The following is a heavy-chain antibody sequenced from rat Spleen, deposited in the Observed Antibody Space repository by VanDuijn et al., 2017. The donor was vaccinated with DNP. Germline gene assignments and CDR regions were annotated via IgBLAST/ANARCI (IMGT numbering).Heavy chain of an antibody. CDR2: ISYDSGDT. D-gene: IGHD1-2*01. CDR1: GFTFSDHY. J-gene: IGHJ3*01. V-gene: IGHV5-20*01. CDR3: TTAGSYGFDY. Sequence: EVQLAESGGGLVQPGRSLKLSCAASGFTFSDHYMAWVRQAPTKGLEWVASISYDSGDTYYPDSVKGRFTISRDNAISTLYLQMDSLRSEDTATYYCTTAGSYGFDYWGQGTLVTVSS.